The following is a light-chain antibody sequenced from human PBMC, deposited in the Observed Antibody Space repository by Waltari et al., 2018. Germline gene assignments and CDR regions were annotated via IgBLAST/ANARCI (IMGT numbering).Light chain of an antibody. J-gene: IGKJ3*01. V-gene: IGKV1-39*01. Sequence: DIQMTQSPSSLSASVGDRVTLTCRASQSISSYLNWYQQKPGKAPTLLIYAASSLQSGVPSRFSGSGSGTDFTLTISSLQPEDFATYYCQQSYSTPLFTFGPGTKVDIK. CDR2: AAS. CDR1: QSISSY. CDR3: QQSYSTPLFT.